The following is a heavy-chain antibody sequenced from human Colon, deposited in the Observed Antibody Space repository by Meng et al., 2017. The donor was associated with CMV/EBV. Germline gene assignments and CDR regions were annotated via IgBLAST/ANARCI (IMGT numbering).Heavy chain of an antibody. J-gene: IGHJ4*02. CDR3: ARDWYPGDRRGSFDY. D-gene: IGHD3-22*01. V-gene: IGHV1-2*02. CDR1: EYTFTGYY. CDR2: INPNSGGT. Sequence: VQLVRSGAEGKKHGASVKVSCKASEYTFTGYYMHWVRQAPGQGLEWMGWINPNSGGTNYAQKFQGRVTMTRDTSITTAYMELSRLRSDDTAVYYCARDWYPGDRRGSFDYWGQGTLVTVSS.